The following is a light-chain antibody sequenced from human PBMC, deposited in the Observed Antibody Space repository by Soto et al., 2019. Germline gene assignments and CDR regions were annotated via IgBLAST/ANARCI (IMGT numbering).Light chain of an antibody. CDR2: DVS. CDR3: SSYTSTSTLV. Sequence: QSVLTQPASVSGSPGQSITISCTGTSSDVGAYNHVSWYQHHPGKAPKLMIYDVSNRPSGVSNRFSGSKSGYTASLTISGLLAEDEADYHCSSYTSTSTLVFGTGTKVTVL. V-gene: IGLV2-14*01. J-gene: IGLJ1*01. CDR1: SSDVGAYNH.